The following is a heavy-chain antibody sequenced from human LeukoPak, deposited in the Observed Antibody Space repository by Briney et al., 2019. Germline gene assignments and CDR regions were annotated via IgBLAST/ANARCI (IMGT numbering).Heavy chain of an antibody. Sequence: PGGSLILSCAASGFTVSYNYMSWVRQAPGKGLEWVSVICSGGSTSYADSVKGRFTISRDNSKNTLYLQMNSLRAEDTAVYYCAREAIVGATEFWGQGTLVTVSS. CDR1: GFTVSYNY. CDR2: ICSGGST. CDR3: AREAIVGATEF. D-gene: IGHD1-26*01. J-gene: IGHJ4*02. V-gene: IGHV3-53*01.